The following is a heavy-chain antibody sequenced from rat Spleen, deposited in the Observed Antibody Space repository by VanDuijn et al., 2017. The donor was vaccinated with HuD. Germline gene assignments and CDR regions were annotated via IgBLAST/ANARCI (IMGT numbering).Heavy chain of an antibody. CDR3: ARGGSSYVMDV. D-gene: IGHD5-1*01. J-gene: IGHJ4*01. V-gene: IGHV3-3*01. CDR2: INSAGST. CDR1: EYSISSSYR. Sequence: EVQLQESGPGLVKPSQSLSLTCSVTEYSISSSYRWNWIRKFPGNKLEWMGYINSAGSTNYNPSLKSRISITRDTPKNQFYLQLNSVTTEDTATYYCARGGSSYVMDVWGQGASVTVSS.